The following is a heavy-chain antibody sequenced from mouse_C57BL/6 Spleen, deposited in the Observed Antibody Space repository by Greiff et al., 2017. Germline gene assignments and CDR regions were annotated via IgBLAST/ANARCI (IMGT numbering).Heavy chain of an antibody. CDR2: INPNYGPT. Sequence: VQLKESGPELVKPGASVQISCQASGYPFTDYYMNWVKQSNGKSLEWIGVINPNYGPTSYNPKFQGKATLTVDPSSSPAFLQLNSLTSEDSAVYYGARLESYYCGNSHHQYFDARGTGTTVTASS. CDR3: ARLESYYCGNSHHQYFDA. CDR1: GYPFTDYY. J-gene: IGHJ1*03. V-gene: IGHV1-39*01. D-gene: IGHD1-1*01.